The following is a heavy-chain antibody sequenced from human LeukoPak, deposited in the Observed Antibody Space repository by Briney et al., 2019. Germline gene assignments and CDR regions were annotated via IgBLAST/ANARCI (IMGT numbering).Heavy chain of an antibody. CDR3: ARDRSGSY. CDR2: IRGGGGST. V-gene: IGHV3-23*01. CDR1: GFSFSSFA. Sequence: PGGSLRLSCAASGFSFSSFAMTWVRQAPGKGLEWVSVIRGGGGSTTYADSVRGRFTISRDNAKNSLYLQMNSLRDEDTAVYYCARDRSGSYWGQGTLVTVSS. D-gene: IGHD3-10*01. J-gene: IGHJ4*02.